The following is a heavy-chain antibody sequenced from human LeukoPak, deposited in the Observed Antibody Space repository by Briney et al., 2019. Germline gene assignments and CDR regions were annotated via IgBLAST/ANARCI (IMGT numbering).Heavy chain of an antibody. V-gene: IGHV3-48*04. CDR1: GFTFSSYS. Sequence: GGSLRLSCAASGFTFSSYSMNWVRQAPGKGLEWVSYISSSSSTIYYADSVKGRFTISRDNAKNSLYLQMNSLRAEDTAVYYCARAVVEGAYWGQGTLVTVSS. CDR2: ISSSSSTI. J-gene: IGHJ4*02. D-gene: IGHD3-16*01. CDR3: ARAVVEGAY.